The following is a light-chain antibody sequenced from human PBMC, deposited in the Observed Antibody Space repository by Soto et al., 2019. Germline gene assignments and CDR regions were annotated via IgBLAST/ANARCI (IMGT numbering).Light chain of an antibody. CDR2: EVS. CDR3: SSYTRSNTPRV. CDR1: SSDVGGYNY. Sequence: QSALTQPASVSGSPGQSITISCTGTSSDVGGYNYVSWYQHHPGKAPKLMIYEVSNRPSGVSNRFSGSKSGNTASLTISGLQAEDEADYYCSSYTRSNTPRVFGAGTKLTVL. V-gene: IGLV2-14*01. J-gene: IGLJ1*01.